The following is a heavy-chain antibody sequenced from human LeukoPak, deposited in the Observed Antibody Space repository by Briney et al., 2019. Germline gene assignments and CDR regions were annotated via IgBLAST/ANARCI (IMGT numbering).Heavy chain of an antibody. J-gene: IGHJ4*02. V-gene: IGHV3-64*01. CDR3: ARRFDCSGGSCYGVAYDY. CDR1: GFTFSNYA. D-gene: IGHD2-15*01. CDR2: ISSNGGST. Sequence: PGGSLRLSCAASGFTFSNYAMHWVRQAPGKGLEYVSAISSNGGSTYYANSVKGRFTISRDNSKNTLYLQMGSLRAEDMAVYYCARRFDCSGGSCYGVAYDYWGQGTLVTVSS.